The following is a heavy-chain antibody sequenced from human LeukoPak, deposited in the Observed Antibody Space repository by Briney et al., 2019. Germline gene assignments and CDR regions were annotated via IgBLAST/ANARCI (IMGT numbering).Heavy chain of an antibody. Sequence: GASVKVSCKTSGYTFTNFRIHWVRQAPGQGLEWMGWVSAHNGDTNYAPKLQGRVTLTTDTSTATVSMELRSLRSDDTAVYYCARDTGEGAQGIDYWGQGTLVTVSS. CDR3: ARDTGEGAQGIDY. V-gene: IGHV1-18*01. CDR1: GYTFTNFR. J-gene: IGHJ4*02. CDR2: VSAHNGDT. D-gene: IGHD1-26*01.